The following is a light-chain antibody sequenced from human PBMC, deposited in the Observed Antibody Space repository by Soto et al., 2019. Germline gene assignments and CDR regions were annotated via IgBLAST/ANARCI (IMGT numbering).Light chain of an antibody. CDR2: DAS. J-gene: IGKJ1*01. CDR1: QSVSSSY. CDR3: QQYGRSPWT. V-gene: IGKV3-20*01. Sequence: EIVLTQSPGTLSLSPGERATLSCRASQSVSSSYLAWYQQKPGQAPRLLIFDASSRATGISDRFSGSGSGTDFTLTISRLEPEDFAVYYCQQYGRSPWTFGHGTKVDIK.